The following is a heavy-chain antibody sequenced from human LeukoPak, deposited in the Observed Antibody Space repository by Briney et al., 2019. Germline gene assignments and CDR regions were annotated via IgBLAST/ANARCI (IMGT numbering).Heavy chain of an antibody. D-gene: IGHD3-3*01. CDR3: AREYYDFWSGSPFDAFDI. CDR1: GFTFSSYS. Sequence: GGSLRLSCAASGFTFSSYSMNWVRQAPGKGLEWVSDISSSSSTIYYADSVKGRFTISRDNAKNSLYLQMNSLRAEDTAVYYCAREYYDFWSGSPFDAFDIWGQGTMVTVSS. CDR2: ISSSSSTI. J-gene: IGHJ3*02. V-gene: IGHV3-48*01.